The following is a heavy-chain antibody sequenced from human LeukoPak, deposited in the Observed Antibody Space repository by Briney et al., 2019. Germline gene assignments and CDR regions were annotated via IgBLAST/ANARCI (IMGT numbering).Heavy chain of an antibody. Sequence: GGSLRLSCAASGFTFSGFGIHWVRQAPGKGLEWVAVISFDGSKKYYADSVKGRFNISRDNSKNTLDLQMNSLRAEDTAVYYCAKVRGCSNGVCYKGGMDVWGQGTTVTVSS. CDR1: GFTFSGFG. V-gene: IGHV3-30*18. J-gene: IGHJ6*02. CDR3: AKVRGCSNGVCYKGGMDV. D-gene: IGHD2-8*01. CDR2: ISFDGSKK.